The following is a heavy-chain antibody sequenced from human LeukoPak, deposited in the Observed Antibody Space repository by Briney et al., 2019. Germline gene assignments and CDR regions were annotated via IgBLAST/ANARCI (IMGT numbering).Heavy chain of an antibody. CDR2: IYYSGKT. V-gene: IGHV4-39*07. CDR1: GGSIGRSSYY. J-gene: IGHJ5*02. CDR3: ARTGVWFGATWFDP. Sequence: PSETLSLTCTVSGGSIGRSSYYWGWIRQPPGKGLEWIGNIYYSGKTDYNPSLKGRVTISVDTSKNQFSVKLSSVTAADTAVYYCARTGVWFGATWFDPWGQGTLVTVSS. D-gene: IGHD3-10*01.